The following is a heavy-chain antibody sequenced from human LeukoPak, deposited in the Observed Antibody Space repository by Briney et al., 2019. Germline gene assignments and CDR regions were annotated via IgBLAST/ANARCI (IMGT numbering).Heavy chain of an antibody. J-gene: IGHJ4*02. CDR1: GFTFSSYG. D-gene: IGHD6-19*01. V-gene: IGHV3-30*02. CDR2: IEYDGSDK. CDR3: TITPSSGLDY. Sequence: PGGSLRLSCAASGFTFSSYGMHWVRQTLGKGLEWVAFIEYDGSDKFYADSLKGRFTISRDNSKNTLYLQMSSLRADDTAVYYCTITPSSGLDYWGQGTLVTVSS.